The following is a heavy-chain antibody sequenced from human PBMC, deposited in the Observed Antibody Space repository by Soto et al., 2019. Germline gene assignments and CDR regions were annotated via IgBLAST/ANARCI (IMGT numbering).Heavy chain of an antibody. D-gene: IGHD3-22*01. Sequence: LSLTCAASGFTFSSYAMHWVRQAPGKGLEWVAVISYDGSNKYYADSVKGRFTISRDNSKNTLYLQMNSLRAEDTAVYYCARRYYDSSGYSFDYWGQGTLVTVSS. CDR1: GFTFSSYA. J-gene: IGHJ4*02. CDR2: ISYDGSNK. CDR3: ARRYYDSSGYSFDY. V-gene: IGHV3-30*04.